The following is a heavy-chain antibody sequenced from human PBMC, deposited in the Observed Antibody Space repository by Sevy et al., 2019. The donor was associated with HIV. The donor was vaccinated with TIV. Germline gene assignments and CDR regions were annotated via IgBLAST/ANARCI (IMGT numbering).Heavy chain of an antibody. D-gene: IGHD1-1*01. CDR1: GFTFSSYG. CDR2: IWYDGSNK. Sequence: GGSLRLSCAASGFTFSSYGMHWVRQAPGKGLEWVAVIWYDGSNKYYADSVKGRFTISRGNSKNTLYLQMNSLRAEDTAVYYCARDKLAGDRGGYYYYGMDVWGQGTTVTVSS. CDR3: ARDKLAGDRGGYYYYGMDV. J-gene: IGHJ6*02. V-gene: IGHV3-33*01.